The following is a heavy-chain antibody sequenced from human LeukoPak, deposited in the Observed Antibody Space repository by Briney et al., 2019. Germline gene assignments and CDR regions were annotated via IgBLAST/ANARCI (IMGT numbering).Heavy chain of an antibody. CDR1: GFTFSSYS. Sequence: GGSQRLSCGPSGFTFSSYSMNWVRQAPGKGLEWVSSISSSSSYIYYADSVKGRFTISRDNAKNSLYLQMNSLRAEDTAVYYCARSTAAGTFFNYWGQGTLVTVSS. CDR3: ARSTAAGTFFNY. V-gene: IGHV3-21*01. CDR2: ISSSSSYI. J-gene: IGHJ4*02. D-gene: IGHD6-13*01.